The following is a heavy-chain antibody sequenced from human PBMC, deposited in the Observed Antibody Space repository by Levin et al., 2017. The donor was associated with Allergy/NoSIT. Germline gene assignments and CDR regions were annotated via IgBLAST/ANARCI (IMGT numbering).Heavy chain of an antibody. CDR2: IHNSGGT. J-gene: IGHJ5*02. CDR3: ARRVRYYDYVWGSYRCNWFDP. CDR1: GGSLGGYY. Sequence: SQTLSLTCAVYGGSLGGYYWTWIRQSPGRGLEWIGEIHNSGGTNYNPSLKSRATISLDTSKNQFSLKLRSVTAADTAVYYCARRVRYYDYVWGSYRCNWFDPWGQGTLATVSS. D-gene: IGHD3-16*02. V-gene: IGHV4-34*01.